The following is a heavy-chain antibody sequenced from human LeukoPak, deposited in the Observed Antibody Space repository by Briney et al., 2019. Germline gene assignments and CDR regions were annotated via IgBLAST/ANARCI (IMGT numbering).Heavy chain of an antibody. J-gene: IGHJ4*02. CDR2: IYPGDSDT. Sequence: GESLKISCKGSGYTFSSYWIGWVRQMPGKGLEWMGIIYPGDSDTRYSPSLQGQVTISVDTSIGTAYLQWSSMKASDTAIYYCARQNDFRLDYWGQGTLVTVSS. CDR1: GYTFSSYW. D-gene: IGHD3-3*01. V-gene: IGHV5-51*01. CDR3: ARQNDFRLDY.